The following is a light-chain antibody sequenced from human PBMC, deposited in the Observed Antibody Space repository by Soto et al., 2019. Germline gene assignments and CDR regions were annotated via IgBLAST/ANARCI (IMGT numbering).Light chain of an antibody. J-gene: IGKJ5*01. CDR2: GVS. CDR1: QSVNLY. Sequence: EVVLTQSPATLSVSPGEGATLSCRASQSVNLYLAWYQQKPGQAPRVIIYGVSTRATGVPGRFSGSGSGTEFTLSISTLQSEDFGVYYCQQYITWPITFGQGTRLEIK. V-gene: IGKV3-15*01. CDR3: QQYITWPIT.